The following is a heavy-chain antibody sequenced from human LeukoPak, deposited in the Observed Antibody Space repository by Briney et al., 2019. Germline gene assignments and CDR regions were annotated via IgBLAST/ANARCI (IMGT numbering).Heavy chain of an antibody. CDR2: INTSGST. Sequence: SETLSLTCTASGGSISSYYWSWIRQPAGKGLDWIGGINTSGSTNYNPSVKSRVSMSVEASKNQFSLKLSYVTAADTAVYYCARDGTNYYGSGSTNWFDPWGQGTLVTVSS. CDR3: ARDGTNYYGSGSTNWFDP. D-gene: IGHD3-10*01. V-gene: IGHV4-4*07. J-gene: IGHJ5*02. CDR1: GGSISSYY.